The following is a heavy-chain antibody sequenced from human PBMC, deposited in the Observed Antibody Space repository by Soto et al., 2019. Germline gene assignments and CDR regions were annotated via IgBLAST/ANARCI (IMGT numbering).Heavy chain of an antibody. Sequence: EVQLLESGGGLVQPGGSLRLSCAASGFSSSSYAMNWVRQAPGKGLEWVSVISGSGDSTYYADSVKGRFTISRDNSKNTLYLQMISLRAEDTAVYYCARRSSGWYFDYWGQGTLVIVSS. CDR2: ISGSGDST. V-gene: IGHV3-23*01. CDR3: ARRSSGWYFDY. J-gene: IGHJ4*02. CDR1: GFSSSSYA. D-gene: IGHD6-19*01.